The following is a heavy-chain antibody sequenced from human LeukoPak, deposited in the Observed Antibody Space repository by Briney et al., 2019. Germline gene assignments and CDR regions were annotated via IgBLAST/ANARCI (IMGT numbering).Heavy chain of an antibody. D-gene: IGHD5-18*01. CDR3: AKAGDTAMAILDY. J-gene: IGHJ4*02. Sequence: GGSLRLSCAASGFTFSSYSMNWVRQAPGKGLEWVSAISGSGGSTYYADSVKGRFTISRDNSKNTLYLQMNSLRTEDTAVYYCAKAGDTAMAILDYWGQGTLVTVSS. CDR1: GFTFSSYS. V-gene: IGHV3-23*01. CDR2: ISGSGGST.